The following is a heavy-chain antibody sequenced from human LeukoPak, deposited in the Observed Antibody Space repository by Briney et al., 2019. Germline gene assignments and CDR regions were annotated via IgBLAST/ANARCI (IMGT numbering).Heavy chain of an antibody. D-gene: IGHD5-24*01. CDR1: GFTFSDHN. CDR3: VRDAGWRFDP. V-gene: IGHV3-72*01. Sequence: PGGSLRLSCAASGFTFSDHNMEWVRQAPGKGLEWVGRIRNKAKGYTTEYAASVKGRLTISRDDSKNSLYLQMNSLKIDDTAVYYCVRDAGWRFDPWGQGTLVSVSS. CDR2: IRNKAKGYTT. J-gene: IGHJ5*02.